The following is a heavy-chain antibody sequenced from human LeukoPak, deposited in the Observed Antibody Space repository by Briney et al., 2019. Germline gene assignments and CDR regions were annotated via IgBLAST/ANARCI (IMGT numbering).Heavy chain of an antibody. D-gene: IGHD2-2*01. CDR1: GYTLTELS. CDR3: ATDLRCSSTSCFGDAFDI. Sequence: ASVKVSCKVSGYTLTELSMHWVRQAPGKGLEWMGGFDPEDGETIYAQKFQGRVTMTEDTSTDTAYMELSSLRSEDTAVYYCATDLRCSSTSCFGDAFDIWGQGTVVTVSS. J-gene: IGHJ3*02. CDR2: FDPEDGET. V-gene: IGHV1-24*01.